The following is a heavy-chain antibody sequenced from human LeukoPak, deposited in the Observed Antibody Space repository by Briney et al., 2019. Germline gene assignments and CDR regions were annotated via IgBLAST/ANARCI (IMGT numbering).Heavy chain of an antibody. V-gene: IGHV3-30*12. CDR3: AKGSYYYDSSGYHYYFDY. Sequence: PGRSLRLSCAASGFTFSRYGMHWARQAPGKGLDWVTVISSDGSIKYHAASVKGRLTISRDTSKNTLYLQMNSLRAEDTAVYYCAKGSYYYDSSGYHYYFDYWGQGTLVTVSS. CDR2: ISSDGSIK. D-gene: IGHD3-22*01. CDR1: GFTFSRYG. J-gene: IGHJ4*02.